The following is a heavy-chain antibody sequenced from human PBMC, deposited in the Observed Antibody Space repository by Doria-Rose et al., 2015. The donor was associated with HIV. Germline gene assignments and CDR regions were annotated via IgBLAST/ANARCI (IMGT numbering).Heavy chain of an antibody. CDR1: GVSLSSPGMG. D-gene: IGHD6-13*01. J-gene: IGHJ4*02. Sequence: QVTSKESGPVLVKPTETLTLTCTVSGVSLSSPGMGVSWIRQPPGKALEWLANIFSDDERSYTTSLKSRLTISRGTSKSQVVLTMTDMDPVDTATYYCARIKSSRWYHKYYFDFWGQGTLVIVPA. CDR3: ARIKSSRWYHKYYFDF. V-gene: IGHV2-26*01. CDR2: IFSDDER.